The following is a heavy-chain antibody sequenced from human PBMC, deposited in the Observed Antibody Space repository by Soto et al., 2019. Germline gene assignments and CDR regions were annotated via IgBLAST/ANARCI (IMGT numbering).Heavy chain of an antibody. D-gene: IGHD2-15*01. V-gene: IGHV4-59*08. Sequence: PSETLSLTCTVSGGSISSYYWSWIRQPPGKGLEWIGYIYYSGSTNYNPSLKSRVTISVDTSKNQFSLKLSSVTAADTAVYYCARVGGDIEANWFDPWGQGTLVTVSS. CDR1: GGSISSYY. J-gene: IGHJ5*02. CDR3: ARVGGDIEANWFDP. CDR2: IYYSGST.